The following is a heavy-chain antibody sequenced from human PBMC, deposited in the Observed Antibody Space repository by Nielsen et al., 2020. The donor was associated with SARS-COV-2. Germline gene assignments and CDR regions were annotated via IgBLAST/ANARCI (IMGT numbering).Heavy chain of an antibody. V-gene: IGHV1-3*01. CDR2: INAGNGNT. D-gene: IGHD2-21*02. CDR3: ASDYCGGDCYLFDY. Sequence: WVRQAPGQRLEWMGWINAGNGNTKYSQEFQGRVTITRDTSASTAYMGLSSLRSEDTAVYYCASDYCGGDCYLFDYWGQGTLVTVSS. J-gene: IGHJ4*02.